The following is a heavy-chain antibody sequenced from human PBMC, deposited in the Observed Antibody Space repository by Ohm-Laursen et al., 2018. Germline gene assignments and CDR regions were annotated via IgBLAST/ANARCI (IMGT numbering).Heavy chain of an antibody. Sequence: SLRLSCTAPGFTFSSYSMNWVRQAPGKGLEWVSYISSSSSTIYYADSVKGRFTISRDNAKNSLYLQMNSLRAEDTAVYYCASERRGYWGQGTLVTVSS. J-gene: IGHJ4*02. V-gene: IGHV3-48*01. CDR3: ASERRGY. CDR1: GFTFSSYS. CDR2: ISSSSSTI.